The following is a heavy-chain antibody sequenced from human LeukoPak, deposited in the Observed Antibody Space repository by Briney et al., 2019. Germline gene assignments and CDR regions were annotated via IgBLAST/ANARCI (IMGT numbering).Heavy chain of an antibody. CDR2: IIPILGIA. Sequence: SVKVSCKASGGTFSSYAISWVRQAPGQGLEWMGRIIPILGIANYAQKFQGRVTITADKSTSTAYMELSSLRSEDTAVYYCARDVGAPIAAAGTTHYFDYWGQGTLVTVSS. J-gene: IGHJ4*02. D-gene: IGHD6-13*01. V-gene: IGHV1-69*04. CDR1: GGTFSSYA. CDR3: ARDVGAPIAAAGTTHYFDY.